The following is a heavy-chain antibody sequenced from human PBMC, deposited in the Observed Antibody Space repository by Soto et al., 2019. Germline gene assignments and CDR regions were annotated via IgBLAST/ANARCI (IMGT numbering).Heavy chain of an antibody. D-gene: IGHD3-10*01. CDR3: ARDRDYGSGSN. Sequence: PSETLSLTCTVCGGSISSGDYYWSWIRQPPGKGLEWIGYIYYSGSTYYNPSLKSRVTISVDTSKNQFSLKLSSVTAADTAVYYCARDRDYGSGSNWGQGTLVTVSS. V-gene: IGHV4-30-4*01. CDR2: IYYSGST. J-gene: IGHJ4*02. CDR1: GGSISSGDYY.